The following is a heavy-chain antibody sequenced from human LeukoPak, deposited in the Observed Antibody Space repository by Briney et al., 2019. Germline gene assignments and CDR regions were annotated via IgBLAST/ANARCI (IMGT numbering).Heavy chain of an antibody. D-gene: IGHD6-19*01. Sequence: GGSLRLSCAASGFTFSSYWMSRVRQAPGKGLEWVANIKQDGSEKYYVDSVKGRFTISRDNAKNSLYLQMNSLRAEDTAVYYCARERIAVAGTTDYWGQGTLVTVSS. CDR3: ARERIAVAGTTDY. CDR2: IKQDGSEK. J-gene: IGHJ4*02. CDR1: GFTFSSYW. V-gene: IGHV3-7*03.